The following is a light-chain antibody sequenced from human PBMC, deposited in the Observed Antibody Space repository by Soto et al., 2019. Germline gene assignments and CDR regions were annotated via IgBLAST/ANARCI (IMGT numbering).Light chain of an antibody. J-gene: IGLJ2*01. Sequence: SYELTQPPSVSVSPGETASITCSGDKLGDKYTCWYQQRPGQSPVVVIYQDVKRPSGIPERFSGSNSGDTATLTISGTQAMDEAAYYCQAWDSGTVVFGRGTKVTVL. V-gene: IGLV3-1*01. CDR3: QAWDSGTVV. CDR2: QDV. CDR1: KLGDKY.